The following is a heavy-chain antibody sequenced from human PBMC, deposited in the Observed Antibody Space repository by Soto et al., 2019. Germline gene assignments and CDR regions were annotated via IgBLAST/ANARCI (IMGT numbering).Heavy chain of an antibody. J-gene: IGHJ6*03. CDR3: AGGIAARPPYYYMDV. CDR2: IYYSGST. V-gene: IGHV4-59*01. CDR1: GGSISSYY. D-gene: IGHD6-6*01. Sequence: SETLSLTCTVSGGSISSYYWSWIRQPPGKGLEWIGYIYYSGSTNYNPSLKSRVTISVDTSKNQFSLKLSSVTAADTAVYYCAGGIAARPPYYYMDVWGKGTTVTVSS.